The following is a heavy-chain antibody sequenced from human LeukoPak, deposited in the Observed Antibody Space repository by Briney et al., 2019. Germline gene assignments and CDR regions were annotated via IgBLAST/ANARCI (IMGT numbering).Heavy chain of an antibody. CDR1: GGSISSSSYY. V-gene: IGHV4-39*07. CDR2: IYYSGST. J-gene: IGHJ4*02. Sequence: SETLSLTGTVSGGSISSSSYYWGWIRQPPGKGLEWIGSIYYSGSTYYNPSLKSRVTISVDTSKNQFSLKLSSVTAADTAVYYCARASLSGRYFDYWGQGTLVTVSS. CDR3: ARASLSGRYFDY. D-gene: IGHD2/OR15-2a*01.